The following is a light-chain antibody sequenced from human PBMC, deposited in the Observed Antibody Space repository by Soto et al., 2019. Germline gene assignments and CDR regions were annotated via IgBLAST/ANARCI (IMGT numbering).Light chain of an antibody. CDR1: QSITDNY. V-gene: IGKV3-20*01. CDR2: GAT. CDR3: QQYGNPPT. J-gene: IGKJ1*01. Sequence: PGERATLSCRASQSITDNYVAWYQQKSGQAPRLLIHGATFRATAVPERFSGSGSGTDFTLTISSLEAEDFAVYHCQQYGNPPTFGQGTKVEIK.